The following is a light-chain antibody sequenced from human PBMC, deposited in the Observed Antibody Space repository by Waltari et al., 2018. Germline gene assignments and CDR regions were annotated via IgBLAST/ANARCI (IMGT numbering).Light chain of an antibody. CDR3: QQYENLIT. J-gene: IGKJ5*01. CDR2: DTS. CDR1: QSVSTN. Sequence: IVMTQSPATLSVSPGESVALSCRASQSVSTNFAWYQQRPGQAPRLLIYDTSTRATGIPARFSGSGSGTEFTLTISSLQSEDSGIYYCQQYENLITFGQGTRLEIK. V-gene: IGKV3D-15*01.